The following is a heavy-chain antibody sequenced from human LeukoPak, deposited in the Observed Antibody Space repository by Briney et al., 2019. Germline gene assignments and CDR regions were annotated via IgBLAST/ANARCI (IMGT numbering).Heavy chain of an antibody. J-gene: IGHJ3*02. CDR1: GYTFTSYD. CDR3: ARDSLTITIFGVVIRRGAFDI. V-gene: IGHV1-8*03. Sequence: ASVKVSCKASGYTFTSYDINWVRQATGQGLEWMGWMNPNSGNTGYAQKFQGRVTITRNTSISTAYMELSSLRSEDTAVYYCARDSLTITIFGVVIRRGAFDIWGQGTMVTVSS. CDR2: MNPNSGNT. D-gene: IGHD3-3*01.